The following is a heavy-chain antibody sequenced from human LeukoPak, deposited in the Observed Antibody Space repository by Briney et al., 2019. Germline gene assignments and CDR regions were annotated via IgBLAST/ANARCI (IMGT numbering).Heavy chain of an antibody. CDR3: ARGVVVVGDGSSCPIDY. J-gene: IGHJ4*02. CDR1: GFTFSSYA. Sequence: PGGSLRLSCAASGFTFSSYAMSWVRQAPGKGLEWVSAISGSGGSAYYADSVKGRFTISRDNSKNTLYLQMNSLRAEDTAVYYCARGVVVVGDGSSCPIDYWGQGTLVTVSS. CDR2: ISGSGGSA. D-gene: IGHD2-15*01. V-gene: IGHV3-23*01.